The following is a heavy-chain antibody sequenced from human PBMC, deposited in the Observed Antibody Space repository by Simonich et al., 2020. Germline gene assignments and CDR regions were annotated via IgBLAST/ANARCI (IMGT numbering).Heavy chain of an antibody. CDR2: INTNSGGT. D-gene: IGHD3-3*01. Sequence: QVQLVQSGAEVKKPGASVKVSCKASGYTFTGDYMHWVRQAPGQGLDWMGWINTNSGGTNYAQKCQGRVTMTRDTSISTAYMELSRLRSDDTAVYYCARGGVQYYYYYMDVWGKGTTVTVSS. CDR1: GYTFTGDY. J-gene: IGHJ6*03. V-gene: IGHV1-2*02. CDR3: ARGGVQYYYYYMDV.